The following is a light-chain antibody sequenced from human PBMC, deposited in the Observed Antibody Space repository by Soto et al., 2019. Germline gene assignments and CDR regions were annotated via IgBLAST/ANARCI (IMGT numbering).Light chain of an antibody. V-gene: IGLV2-8*01. CDR1: SSDVGGYNY. J-gene: IGLJ3*02. CDR2: EVN. Sequence: QSALTQPPSASGSPGQSATISCTGTSSDVGGYNYVSWYQQHPGKAPKLMIYEVNKRPSGVPDRFSGSKSGNTASLTVTGLQAEDEADYYCSSYAGSNRVFGGGTKLTVL. CDR3: SSYAGSNRV.